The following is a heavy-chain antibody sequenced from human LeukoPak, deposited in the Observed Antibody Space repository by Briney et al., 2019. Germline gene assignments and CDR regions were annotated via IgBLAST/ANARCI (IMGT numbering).Heavy chain of an antibody. V-gene: IGHV3-74*01. J-gene: IGHJ4*02. D-gene: IGHD3-9*01. Sequence: PGGSLRLSCAASGFTFTNYWMHWVRQDPGKGLVWVSRIKGDASSTSYADSVTGRFTISRDNAKNSLYLQMNSLRAEDTAVYYCAKESYYDILTGYSFDYFDYWGQGTLVTVSS. CDR2: IKGDASST. CDR3: AKESYYDILTGYSFDYFDY. CDR1: GFTFTNYW.